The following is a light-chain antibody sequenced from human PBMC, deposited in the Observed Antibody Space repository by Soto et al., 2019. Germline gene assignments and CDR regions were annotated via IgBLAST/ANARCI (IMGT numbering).Light chain of an antibody. CDR1: QDIQTY. Sequence: IQLTQSPSSLSASVGDRVSITCRASQDIQTYLDWYQQKRGEAPKLLISGTFTLQSGVPSRFNGSGSGTDFTLTISRLQPEDFATYYCQHLNNYPPFTFGPGTKVDLE. V-gene: IGKV1-9*01. CDR2: GTF. J-gene: IGKJ3*01. CDR3: QHLNNYPPFT.